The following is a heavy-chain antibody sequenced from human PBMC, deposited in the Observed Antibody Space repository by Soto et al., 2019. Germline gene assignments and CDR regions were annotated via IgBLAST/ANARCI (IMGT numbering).Heavy chain of an antibody. Sequence: SETLSLTCTVSGGSISSYYWSWIRQPPGKGLEWIGYIYYSGSTNYNPSLKSRVTISVDTSKNQFSLKLSSVTAADTAVYYCARRSISGFLEWFEAFDIWGQGTMVTVSS. CDR2: IYYSGST. D-gene: IGHD3-3*01. V-gene: IGHV4-59*08. CDR1: GGSISSYY. J-gene: IGHJ3*02. CDR3: ARRSISGFLEWFEAFDI.